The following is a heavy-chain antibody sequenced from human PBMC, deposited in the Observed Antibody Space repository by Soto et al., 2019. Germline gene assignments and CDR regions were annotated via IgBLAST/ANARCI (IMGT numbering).Heavy chain of an antibody. Sequence: QVQLQQWGAGLLKPSETLSLTCAVYGGSFSGYYWSWIRQPPGKGLEWIGEINHSGSTNYNPSLTSRVTISVDTSRDQFSLKLSSVTAADTAVYYCAREGRVVVAAAKAYYYYGMDVWGQGTTVTVSS. J-gene: IGHJ6*02. D-gene: IGHD2-2*01. V-gene: IGHV4-34*01. CDR2: INHSGST. CDR1: GGSFSGYY. CDR3: AREGRVVVAAAKAYYYYGMDV.